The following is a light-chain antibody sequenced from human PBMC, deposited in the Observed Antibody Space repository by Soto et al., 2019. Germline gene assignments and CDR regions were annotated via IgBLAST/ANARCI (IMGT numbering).Light chain of an antibody. J-gene: IGKJ4*01. CDR3: QQYDYWPN. CDR1: QSVGSN. V-gene: IGKV3-15*01. CDR2: GAS. Sequence: IVMTQSPATLSVSPGERATLSCRASQSVGSNLAWYQQRPGQAPRLVIYGASTRATGIPARFSGSGSGTEFTLTIRSLQSEDFAVYYCQQYDYWPNFGGGTKVEI.